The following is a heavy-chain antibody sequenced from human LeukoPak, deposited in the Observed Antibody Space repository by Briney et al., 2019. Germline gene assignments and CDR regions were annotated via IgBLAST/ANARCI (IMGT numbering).Heavy chain of an antibody. CDR1: GFTFSGHW. Sequence: QPGGSLTLSCAASGFTFSGHWMSWLRQAPGKGLEWVANINQGGSDKYYVDSAKGRFTISRDNANNLLYLQMNSLRGEDTAVYYCTRDRSRAEDDWGQGTLVTVSS. CDR3: TRDRSRAEDD. CDR2: INQGGSDK. J-gene: IGHJ4*02. D-gene: IGHD1-14*01. V-gene: IGHV3-7*01.